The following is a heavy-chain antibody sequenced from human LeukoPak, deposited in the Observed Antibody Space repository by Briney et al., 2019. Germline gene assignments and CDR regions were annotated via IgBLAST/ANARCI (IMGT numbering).Heavy chain of an antibody. D-gene: IGHD2-21*02. CDR3: ARDALDCSGGDCRTY. V-gene: IGHV3-48*01. CDR2: ITGSSGTI. Sequence: GGSLRLSCAASKFTFSTYSTNWVRQAPGKGLEWVSYITGSSGTIYYADSVKGRFTVSRDNAKNSLYLHMNSLRGDDTAVYFCARDALDCSGGDCRTYWGQGTLVTVSS. J-gene: IGHJ4*02. CDR1: KFTFSTYS.